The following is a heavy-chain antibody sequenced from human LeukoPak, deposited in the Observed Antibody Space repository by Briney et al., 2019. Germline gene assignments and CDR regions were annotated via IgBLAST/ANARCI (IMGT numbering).Heavy chain of an antibody. J-gene: IGHJ3*02. Sequence: SETLSLTCTVSVGSICGDSYYWSWIRQPAGKGLEWIGRVYTSGSTNYNPSLKSRLTISLDTPKNQFSLRLRSVTAADTAVYYCARVRGDSDNYAFDIWGQGTMVTVSS. D-gene: IGHD2-21*02. CDR1: VGSICGDSYY. CDR3: ARVRGDSDNYAFDI. V-gene: IGHV4-61*02. CDR2: VYTSGST.